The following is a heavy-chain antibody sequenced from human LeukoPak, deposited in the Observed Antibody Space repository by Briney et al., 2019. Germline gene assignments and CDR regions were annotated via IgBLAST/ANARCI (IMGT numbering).Heavy chain of an antibody. CDR3: ARAGVRGYCTSTSCYRALDY. CDR1: GFTFSTYW. J-gene: IGHJ4*02. CDR2: INSDGSIT. V-gene: IGHV3-74*01. D-gene: IGHD2-2*01. Sequence: GGSLRLSCAASGFTFSTYWMHWVRQAPGKGLVWVSRINSDGSITSYADSVKGRIAISRDNAKNTLYLQMNSLRAEDTAVYYCARAGVRGYCTSTSCYRALDYWGQGTLVTVSS.